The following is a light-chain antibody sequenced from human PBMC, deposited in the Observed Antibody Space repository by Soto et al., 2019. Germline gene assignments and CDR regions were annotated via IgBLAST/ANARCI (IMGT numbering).Light chain of an antibody. CDR2: DAS. CDR1: QRVGSY. Sequence: EIVLTQSPATLSLSPGERATLSCRASQRVGSYLAWYQQKSGQAPRLLIYDASNRATGVPARFSGGGSVTDFTLTISSLEPEDFAVYYCQQLSNWPPIFTFGPGTKVDIK. V-gene: IGKV3-11*01. CDR3: QQLSNWPPIFT. J-gene: IGKJ3*01.